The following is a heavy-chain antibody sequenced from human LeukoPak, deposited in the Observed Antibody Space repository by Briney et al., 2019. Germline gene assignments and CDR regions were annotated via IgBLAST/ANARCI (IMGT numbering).Heavy chain of an antibody. CDR1: GYTFTSYY. CDR2: INPSGGST. CDR3: ARRSIVGRSFDY. J-gene: IGHJ4*02. Sequence: ASVKVSCKASGYTFTSYYMHWVRQAPGQGLEWMGIINPSGGSTSYAQKFQGRVTMARDMSTSTVYMELSSLRSEDTAAYYCARRSIVGRSFDYWGQGTLVTVSS. V-gene: IGHV1-46*01. D-gene: IGHD1-26*01.